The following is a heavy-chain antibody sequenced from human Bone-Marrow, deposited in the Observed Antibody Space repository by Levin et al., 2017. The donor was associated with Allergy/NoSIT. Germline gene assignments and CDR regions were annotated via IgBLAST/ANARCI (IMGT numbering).Heavy chain of an antibody. CDR2: ISSDGSNT. CDR3: TKDPGRLVQRPCGFCHH. D-gene: IGHD2-21*01. V-gene: IGHV3-30*18. Sequence: GESLKISCAASGFPFSSYGMHWVRQAPGKGLEWVAVISSDGSNTFYGDSVKGRLTISRDNSNNTLYLQMTSLKRDDTAIYNCTKDPGRLVQRPCGFCHHCGQGTLVIVSS. J-gene: IGHJ5*02. CDR1: GFPFSSYG.